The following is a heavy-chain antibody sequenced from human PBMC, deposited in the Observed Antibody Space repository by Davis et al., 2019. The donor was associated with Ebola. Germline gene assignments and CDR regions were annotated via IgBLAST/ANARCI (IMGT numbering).Heavy chain of an antibody. Sequence: PSETLSLTCVVSGGSISSGGYSWSWIRQPPGKGLEWIGYIYHSGRTSYNPSLKSRVTISVDSSKNQFSLKLTSVTAADTAVYYCARGSPMDVWGQGTSVTVSS. CDR2: IYHSGRT. CDR3: ARGSPMDV. CDR1: GGSISSGGYS. J-gene: IGHJ6*02. V-gene: IGHV4-30-2*01.